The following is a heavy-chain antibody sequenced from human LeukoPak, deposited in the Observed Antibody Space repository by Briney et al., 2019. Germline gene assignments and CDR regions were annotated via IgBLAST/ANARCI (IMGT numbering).Heavy chain of an antibody. CDR2: IYYSGST. D-gene: IGHD2-2*02. J-gene: IGHJ4*02. CDR3: ARSHYVVVPAAIPRVDY. CDR1: GGSISSSSYY. V-gene: IGHV4-39*01. Sequence: SETLSLTCTVSGGSISSSSYYWGWIRQPPGKGLEWIGSIYYSGSTYYNPSLKSRVTISVDTSKNQFSLKLSSVTAADTAVYYCARSHYVVVPAAIPRVDYWGQGTLVTVSS.